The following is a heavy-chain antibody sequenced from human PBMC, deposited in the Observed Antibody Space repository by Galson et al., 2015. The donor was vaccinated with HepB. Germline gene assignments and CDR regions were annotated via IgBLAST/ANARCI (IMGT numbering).Heavy chain of an antibody. Sequence: SVKVSCKASGYTFTSYAMNWVRQAPGQGLEWMGWINTNTGNPTYAQGFTGRFVFSLDTSVSTAYLQISSLKAEDTAVYYCARGNPWYSSSWWDYYYYGMDVWGQGTTVTVSS. CDR2: INTNTGNP. V-gene: IGHV7-4-1*02. J-gene: IGHJ6*02. D-gene: IGHD6-13*01. CDR3: ARGNPWYSSSWWDYYYYGMDV. CDR1: GYTFTSYA.